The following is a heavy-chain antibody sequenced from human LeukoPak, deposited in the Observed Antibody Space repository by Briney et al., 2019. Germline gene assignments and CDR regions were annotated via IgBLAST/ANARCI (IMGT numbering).Heavy chain of an antibody. J-gene: IGHJ6*03. CDR3: AKGGSTSRVTTSRVVFGYYYYMDV. Sequence: GGSLRLSCAASGFTFSSHAMSWVPRAPGKGLEWVSSLSGSGGSTYHADSVKGRLSISRDNSKNTLYLQLNSLRAEDTAVYYCAKGGSTSRVTTSRVVFGYYYYMDVWGKGTPVTVSS. V-gene: IGHV3-23*01. D-gene: IGHD4-17*01. CDR2: LSGSGGST. CDR1: GFTFSSHA.